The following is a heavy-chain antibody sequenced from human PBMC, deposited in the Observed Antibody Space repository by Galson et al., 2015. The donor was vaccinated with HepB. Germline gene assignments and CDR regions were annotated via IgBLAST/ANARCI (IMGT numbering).Heavy chain of an antibody. J-gene: IGHJ5*02. V-gene: IGHV4-34*01. D-gene: IGHD3-3*01. Sequence: ETLSLTCAVYGGSLSAYYWSWIRQAPGKGLEWIGEINHSGSTNYNPSLRSRVTISLDMSKSRFSLKLSSVTAADTAVYYCARAVYYDFWNGFGPWGQGTLVTVSS. CDR3: ARAVYYDFWNGFGP. CDR1: GGSLSAYY. CDR2: INHSGST.